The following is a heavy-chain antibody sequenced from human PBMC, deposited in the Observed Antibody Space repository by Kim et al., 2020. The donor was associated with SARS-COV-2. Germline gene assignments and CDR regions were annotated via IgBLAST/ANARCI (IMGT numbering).Heavy chain of an antibody. J-gene: IGHJ4*02. Sequence: GESLKISCKTSGHSFSSYWIGWVRQMPGKGLEWIGIIYPGDSEITYNPSLQGQVTISADRSISTAYLSLSSLKASDTAMYYCARRFGSGSYDFWGQGTLVTVSS. D-gene: IGHD3-10*01. CDR3: ARRFGSGSYDF. V-gene: IGHV5-51*01. CDR2: IYPGDSEI. CDR1: GHSFSSYW.